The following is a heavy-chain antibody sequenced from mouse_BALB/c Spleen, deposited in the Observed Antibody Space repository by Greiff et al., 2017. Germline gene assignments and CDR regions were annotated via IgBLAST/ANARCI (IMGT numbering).Heavy chain of an antibody. D-gene: IGHD2-4*01. CDR2: INPSNGGT. J-gene: IGHJ4*01. V-gene: IGHV1S81*02. Sequence: QVQLQQSGADLVKPGASVKLSCKASGYTFTSYYMYWVKQRPGQGLEWIGEINPSNGGTNFNEKFKSKATLTVDKSSSTAYMQLSSLTSEDSAVYYCTRASTMIIAMDYWGQGTSVTVSS. CDR1: GYTFTSYY. CDR3: TRASTMIIAMDY.